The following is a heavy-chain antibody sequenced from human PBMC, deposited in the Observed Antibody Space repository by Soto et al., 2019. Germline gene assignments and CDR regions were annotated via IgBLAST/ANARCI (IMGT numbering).Heavy chain of an antibody. CDR3: ARSIGLMGVDTPIGDFDMVF. Sequence: ASVKVSCKASGYTFTSYYMHWVRQAPGQGLEWMGIINPSGGSTSYAQKFQGRVTMTRDTPTSTVYMELSSLRSEDTAVYYCARSIGLMGVDTPIGDFDMVFLGEGTTITVS. CDR1: GYTFTSYY. J-gene: IGHJ6*03. V-gene: IGHV1-46*01. D-gene: IGHD2-8*01. CDR2: INPSGGST.